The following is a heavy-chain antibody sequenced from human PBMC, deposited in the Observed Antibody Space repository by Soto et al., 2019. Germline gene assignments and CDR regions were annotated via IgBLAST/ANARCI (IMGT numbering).Heavy chain of an antibody. CDR3: ARLNDGNPVGGGFNI. CDR2: IYNSGST. CDR1: GGSISSSDYY. V-gene: IGHV4-39*01. Sequence: QLQLQESGPGLVKPSETLSLTCSVSGGSISSSDYYWGWIRQPPGKGLEWIGYIYNSGSTHYNPSRKSRFTLSVDTSRNQFSLKLSSVTAADTSVYYCARLNDGNPVGGGFNIWGQGTMVTVSS. D-gene: IGHD1-1*01. J-gene: IGHJ3*02.